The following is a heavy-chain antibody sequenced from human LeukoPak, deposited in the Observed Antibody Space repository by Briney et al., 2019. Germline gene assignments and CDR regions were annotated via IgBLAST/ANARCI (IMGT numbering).Heavy chain of an antibody. D-gene: IGHD3-10*01. Sequence: SETLSLTCTVSGGSVSSGSDYWSWIRQPPGKGLEWIGHISYSGGTNYNPSLKSRVTISLDTSKNQLSLKLSSVTTADTAVYYCARGQAALWFGELWGQGTLVTVSS. CDR2: ISYSGGT. CDR3: ARGQAALWFGEL. CDR1: GGSVSSGSDY. V-gene: IGHV4-61*01. J-gene: IGHJ4*02.